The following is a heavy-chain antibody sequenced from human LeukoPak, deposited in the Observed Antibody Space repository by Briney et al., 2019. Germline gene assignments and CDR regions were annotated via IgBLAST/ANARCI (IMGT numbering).Heavy chain of an antibody. Sequence: PGGSLRLSCAASGFTFSSYTMNWVRQPPGKGLEWVSNIGTSSTTIYYADSVKGRFTISRDNSKNTLYLQMNSLRAEDTAVYYCAKDGGLSSTSCPSIWGQGTMVTVSS. D-gene: IGHD2-2*01. CDR1: GFTFSSYT. J-gene: IGHJ3*02. CDR2: IGTSSTTI. V-gene: IGHV3-48*01. CDR3: AKDGGLSSTSCPSI.